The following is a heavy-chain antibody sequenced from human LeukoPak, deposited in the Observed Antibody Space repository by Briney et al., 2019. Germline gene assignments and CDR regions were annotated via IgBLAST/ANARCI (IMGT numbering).Heavy chain of an antibody. V-gene: IGHV4-39*01. CDR2: IYYSGTT. Sequence: PSETLSLTCTVSGGSMSSNNYSWGWIRQPPGKGLEWIGNIYYSGTTYYNPSLKSRVTISGDTSKNQFSLKLNSVTAADTAIYYCGRHGHCGGDCYPVQHWGQGTLVTVSS. CDR3: GRHGHCGGDCYPVQH. J-gene: IGHJ1*01. D-gene: IGHD2-21*02. CDR1: GGSMSSNNYS.